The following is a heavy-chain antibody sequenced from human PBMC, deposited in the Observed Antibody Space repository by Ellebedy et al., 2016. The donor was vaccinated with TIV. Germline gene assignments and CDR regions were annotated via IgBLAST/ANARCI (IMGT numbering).Heavy chain of an antibody. CDR2: IRGYNGYT. J-gene: IGHJ4*02. CDR3: ARGTMGAASGFDF. CDR1: GYTLSNYG. D-gene: IGHD2-15*01. V-gene: IGHV1-18*01. Sequence: AASVQVSCKASGYTLSNYGLSWVRQAPGQGLEWMGWIRGYNGYTNYAQKFQGRVTLTTDTSTATSYIQLRRLRTDDTAVYYCARGTMGAASGFDFWGQGTLVTVSS.